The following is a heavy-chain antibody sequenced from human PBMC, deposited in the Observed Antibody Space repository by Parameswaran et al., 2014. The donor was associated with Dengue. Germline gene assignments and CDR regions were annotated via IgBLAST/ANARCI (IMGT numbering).Heavy chain of an antibody. D-gene: IGHD2-2*01. J-gene: IGHJ6*02. V-gene: IGHV1-18*01. Sequence: WVRQAPGQGLEWVGGISAYNGNTHYAQRLQGRATMTTDRSTSTAYMEVRSLRSDDTAVYYCARDSLRGYHGLDVWGQGTTVTVSS. CDR3: ARDSLRGYHGLDV. CDR2: ISAYNGNT.